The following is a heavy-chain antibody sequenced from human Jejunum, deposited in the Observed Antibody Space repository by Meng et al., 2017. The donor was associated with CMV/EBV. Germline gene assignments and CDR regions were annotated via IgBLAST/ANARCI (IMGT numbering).Heavy chain of an antibody. D-gene: IGHD3-16*01. J-gene: IGHJ5*02. CDR2: IYYTGGT. CDR3: ARDRLLGSRLKDVWFDP. V-gene: IGHV4-30-4*01. Sequence: SIRGSDYYWGWIRQPPGKGLEWIGYIYYTGGTLYNPSLTSRITMSVDTSKNQFSLRLMSVTAADTAVYYCARDRLLGSRLKDVWFDPWGQGTLVTVSS. CDR1: SIRGSDYY.